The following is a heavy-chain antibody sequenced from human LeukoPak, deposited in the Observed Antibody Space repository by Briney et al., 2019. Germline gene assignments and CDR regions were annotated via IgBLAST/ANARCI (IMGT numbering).Heavy chain of an antibody. CDR3: ARTSTYDYGDYVFDY. CDR2: IYYSGST. V-gene: IGHV4-59*01. CDR1: GGSISSYY. D-gene: IGHD4-17*01. J-gene: IGHJ4*02. Sequence: KPSETLSLTCTVSGGSISSYYWSWIRQPPGKGLEWIGYIYYSGSTNYNPSLKSRVTISVDTSKNQFSLKLSSVTAADTAVYYCARTSTYDYGDYVFDYWGQGTLVTVSS.